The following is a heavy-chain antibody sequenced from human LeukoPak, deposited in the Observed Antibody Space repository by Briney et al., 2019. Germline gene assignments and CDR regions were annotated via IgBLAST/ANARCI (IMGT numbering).Heavy chain of an antibody. Sequence: GGSLHIPCQGSGSTFTSYWIGWVRQLPGKGLEWMGIFYPGDSDTTNSPSFQDPVTISANKSISTAYRQGSSLKASENAMDYCARGVASAPLSSYYYMDVWGKGTTVTVSS. D-gene: IGHD2-15*01. CDR2: FYPGDSDT. J-gene: IGHJ6*03. CDR1: GSTFTSYW. CDR3: ARGVASAPLSSYYYMDV. V-gene: IGHV5-51*01.